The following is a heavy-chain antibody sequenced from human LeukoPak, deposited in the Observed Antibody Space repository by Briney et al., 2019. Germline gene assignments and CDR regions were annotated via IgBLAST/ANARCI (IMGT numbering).Heavy chain of an antibody. Sequence: ASVKVSCKASGYTFTGYYLHWVRQAPGQGLEWMGIINPSGGSTSYAQKFQGRVTMTRDMSTSTVYMELSSLRSEDTAVYYCARVQNIVGATKTGFSDSWGQGTLVTVSS. D-gene: IGHD1-26*01. J-gene: IGHJ4*02. CDR2: INPSGGST. CDR1: GYTFTGYY. CDR3: ARVQNIVGATKTGFSDS. V-gene: IGHV1-46*01.